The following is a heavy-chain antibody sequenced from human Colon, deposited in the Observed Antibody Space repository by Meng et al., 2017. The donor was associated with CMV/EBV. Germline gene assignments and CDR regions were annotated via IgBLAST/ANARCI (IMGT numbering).Heavy chain of an antibody. V-gene: IGHV4-61*07. CDR1: ASGSSGSYC. J-gene: IGHJ5*02. CDR2: IHYSGTT. D-gene: IGHD3-3*01. CDR3: ARQHYDFVEGGCWFDP. Sequence: ASGSSGSYCWSWVRQPPGKGLEWIGRIHYSGTTDYHPSLKSRVTISVDTSNNQFSLNLNSVTAADTAVYYCARQHYDFVEGGCWFDPWGQGTLVTVSS.